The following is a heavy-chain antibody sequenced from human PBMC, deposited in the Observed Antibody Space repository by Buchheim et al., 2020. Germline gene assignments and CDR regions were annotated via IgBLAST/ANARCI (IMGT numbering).Heavy chain of an antibody. V-gene: IGHV4-34*01. D-gene: IGHD5-18*01. CDR2: INHRGST. CDR1: GGSFSGYY. J-gene: IGHJ6*02. CDR3: ARGERRGGYSYRYYYGMDA. Sequence: QVQLQQWGAGLLKPSETLSLTCAVYGGSFSGYYWSWIRQPPGKGPEWLGEINHRGSTNYNPSLKSRVTISVDTSKNQFSLRLSSVTAADTAVYYCARGERRGGYSYRYYYGMDAWGQGTT.